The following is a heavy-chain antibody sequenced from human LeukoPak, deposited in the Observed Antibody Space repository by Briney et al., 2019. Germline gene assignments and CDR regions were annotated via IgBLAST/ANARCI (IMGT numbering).Heavy chain of an antibody. Sequence: GGSLRLSCAASGFTFSSYSMNWVRQAPGKGLEWVTFIRYDGINKYYADSVKGRFTVSRDNSKNTLYLQMNSLRVEDTGVYYCAKDSHLIAARHFDYWGQGTLVTVSS. J-gene: IGHJ4*02. CDR1: GFTFSSYS. V-gene: IGHV3-30*02. CDR2: IRYDGINK. CDR3: AKDSHLIAARHFDY. D-gene: IGHD6-6*01.